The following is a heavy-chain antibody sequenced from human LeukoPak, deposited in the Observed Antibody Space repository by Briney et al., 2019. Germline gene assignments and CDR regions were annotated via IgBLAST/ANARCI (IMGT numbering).Heavy chain of an antibody. CDR3: ARGRPWEPGYSYYYMDV. CDR1: GYTLTGYY. CDR2: INPNSGGT. V-gene: IGHV1-2*02. Sequence: ASVKVSCKASGYTLTGYYIHWVRQAPGQGLEWMGWINPNSGGTNYAQKFQGRVTMTRDTSISTAYMDLSRLRSDDTGLYYCARGRPWEPGYSYYYMDVWGKGTTITVSS. J-gene: IGHJ6*03. D-gene: IGHD1-14*01.